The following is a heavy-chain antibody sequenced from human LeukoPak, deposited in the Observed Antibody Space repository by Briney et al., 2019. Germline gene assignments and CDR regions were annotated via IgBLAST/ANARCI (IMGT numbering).Heavy chain of an antibody. D-gene: IGHD3-10*01. CDR3: ARIEDYYNSGGYFWYFDL. V-gene: IGHV3-74*01. CDR1: GFTFSDHW. J-gene: IGHJ2*01. Sequence: GGSLRLSCAASGFTFSDHWVHWVRQAPGKGLVWVSRINSHGSETNYADSVKGRFTVSRDNAKNTLYLQMNSLRAEDTAVYYCARIEDYYNSGGYFWYFDLWGRGTLVTVSS. CDR2: INSHGSET.